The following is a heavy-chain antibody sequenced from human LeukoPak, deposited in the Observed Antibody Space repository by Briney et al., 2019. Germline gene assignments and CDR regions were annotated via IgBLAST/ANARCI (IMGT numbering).Heavy chain of an antibody. D-gene: IGHD3-16*02. J-gene: IGHJ4*02. Sequence: GGSLRLSCAASGFTFSSYAMSWVRQAPGKGLEWVSAISGSGGSTYYADSVKGRFTISRDNSKNTLYLQMNSLRVEDTAVYYCARNSDYDYVWGSYRKEYYFDYWGQGTLVTVSS. CDR1: GFTFSSYA. CDR3: ARNSDYDYVWGSYRKEYYFDY. V-gene: IGHV3-23*01. CDR2: ISGSGGST.